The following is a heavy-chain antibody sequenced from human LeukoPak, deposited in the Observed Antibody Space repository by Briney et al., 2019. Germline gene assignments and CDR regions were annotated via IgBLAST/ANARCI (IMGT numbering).Heavy chain of an antibody. Sequence: GGSLRLSCAASGFTFSTYDMNWVRQAPGKGLEWVSSISSSSSSIYYADSIKGRFTISRDNAKNSLYLQMNSLRAEDTAVYYCARVGQQLLIWGAFDIWGQGTLVTVSS. CDR1: GFTFSTYD. V-gene: IGHV3-21*01. J-gene: IGHJ3*02. CDR3: ARVGQQLLIWGAFDI. D-gene: IGHD6-13*01. CDR2: ISSSSSSI.